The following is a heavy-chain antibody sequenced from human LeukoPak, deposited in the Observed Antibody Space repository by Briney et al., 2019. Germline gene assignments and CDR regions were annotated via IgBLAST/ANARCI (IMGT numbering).Heavy chain of an antibody. CDR1: GFTVSSNY. D-gene: IGHD5-18*01. CDR3: ARLSPYSYGLAPIDY. Sequence: RGSLRLSCAASGFTVSSNYMSWVRRAPGKGLEWVSVIYSGGNTYYADSVKGRFTISRDNSKNTLYLQMNSLRAEDTAVYYCARLSPYSYGLAPIDYWGQGTLVTVSS. J-gene: IGHJ4*02. V-gene: IGHV3-66*04. CDR2: IYSGGNT.